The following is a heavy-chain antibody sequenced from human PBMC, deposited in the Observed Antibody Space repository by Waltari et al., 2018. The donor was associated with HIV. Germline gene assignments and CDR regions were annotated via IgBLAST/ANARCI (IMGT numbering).Heavy chain of an antibody. J-gene: IGHJ4*02. CDR1: GGSFSGYY. V-gene: IGHV4-34*01. CDR3: ARGPTMIVWGYYFDY. CDR2: RNHSGST. D-gene: IGHD3-22*01. Sequence: QVQLQQWGAGLLKPSETLSLTCAVYGGSFSGYYWSWLRQPPGKGLEWIGERNHSGSTNYNPSLKSRVTRSVDTSKNQCSLKLSSVTAADTAVYYCARGPTMIVWGYYFDYWGQGTLVTVSS.